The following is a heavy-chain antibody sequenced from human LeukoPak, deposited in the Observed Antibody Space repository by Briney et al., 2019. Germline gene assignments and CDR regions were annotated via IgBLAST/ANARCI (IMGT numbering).Heavy chain of an antibody. CDR1: GYSFTSYW. CDR3: ARLESSSWYQFGS. V-gene: IGHV5-51*01. D-gene: IGHD6-13*01. J-gene: IGHJ4*02. CDR2: IYPGDSDT. Sequence: GESLKVSCKGSGYSFTSYWIGWVRQMPGKGLVWMGIIYPGDSDTRYSPSFQGQVTISADKSISTAYLQWSSLKASDTAMYYCARLESSSWYQFGSWGQGTLVTVSS.